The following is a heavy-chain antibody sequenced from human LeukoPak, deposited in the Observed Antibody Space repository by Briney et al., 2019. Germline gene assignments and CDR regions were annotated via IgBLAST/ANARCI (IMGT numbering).Heavy chain of an antibody. CDR2: IYYSGNT. V-gene: IGHV4-39*01. D-gene: IGHD3-10*01. CDR1: GGSISSSSYY. Sequence: SETLSLTCTVSGGSISSSSYYWGWIRQPPGKGLEWIGSIYYSGNTYYNPSLKSRVTISVDTSKNQFSLKLSSVTAADTAVYYCASVPGSGSYHYFDYWGQGTLVTVSS. J-gene: IGHJ4*02. CDR3: ASVPGSGSYHYFDY.